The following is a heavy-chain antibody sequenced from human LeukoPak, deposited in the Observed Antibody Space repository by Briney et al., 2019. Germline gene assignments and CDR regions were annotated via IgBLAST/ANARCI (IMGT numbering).Heavy chain of an antibody. Sequence: PGGSLRLSCAASGFTFSSYAMSWVRQAPGKGLEWVSAISGSGGSTYYADSVKGRFTISRDNSKNTLYLQMNSLRAEDTAVYYCAKDLEVGGSGTHSVVDYWGQGTLVTVSS. D-gene: IGHD3-10*01. CDR1: GFTFSSYA. CDR2: ISGSGGST. CDR3: AKDLEVGGSGTHSVVDY. J-gene: IGHJ4*02. V-gene: IGHV3-23*01.